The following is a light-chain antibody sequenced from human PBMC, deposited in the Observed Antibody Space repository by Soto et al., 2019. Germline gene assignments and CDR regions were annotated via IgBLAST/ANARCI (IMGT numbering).Light chain of an antibody. J-gene: IGKJ1*01. Sequence: DIQMAQSPSTLSASVGGRVTITCRASQSIRRRLAWYQQKPGKVPNLLIYDASSLESGVPSRFSGGGSGTEFTLTISSLQPEDFATYYCQQYNTYPWTFGQGTKVELK. CDR2: DAS. CDR1: QSIRRR. V-gene: IGKV1-5*01. CDR3: QQYNTYPWT.